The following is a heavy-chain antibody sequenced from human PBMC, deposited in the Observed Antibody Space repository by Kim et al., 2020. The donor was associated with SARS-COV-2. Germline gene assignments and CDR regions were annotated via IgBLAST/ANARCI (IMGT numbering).Heavy chain of an antibody. CDR1: GFTFDDYA. Sequence: GGSLRLSCAASGFTFDDYAMHWVRQAPGKGLEWVSGISWNSGNIGYADSVKGRFTISRDDAKNSLYLQMNSLRAEDTAFYYCAKDISGGYRYAYSFDYWG. CDR2: ISWNSGNI. CDR3: AKDISGGYRYAYSFDY. J-gene: IGHJ4*01. D-gene: IGHD5-12*01. V-gene: IGHV3-9*01.